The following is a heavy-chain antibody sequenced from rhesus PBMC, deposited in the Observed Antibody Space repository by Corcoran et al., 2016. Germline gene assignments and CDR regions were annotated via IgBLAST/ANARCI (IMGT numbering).Heavy chain of an antibody. J-gene: IGHJ4*01. V-gene: IGHV4-80*01. CDR3: AAHGWIDVPFDY. CDR1: GDSFSGHG. D-gene: IGHD5-12*01. Sequence: QVQLQESGPGLVKPSETLSLTCAVSGDSFSGHGWCLIRQSPGKGLDGIGEINGNDGSTNYNPSLKPRVTISKDASKNQFSLRLTAVTAADTAVYYCAAHGWIDVPFDYWGQGVLVTVSS. CDR2: INGNDGST.